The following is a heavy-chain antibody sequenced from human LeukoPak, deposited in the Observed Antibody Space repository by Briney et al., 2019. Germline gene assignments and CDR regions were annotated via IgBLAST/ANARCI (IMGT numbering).Heavy chain of an antibody. Sequence: PSETLSLTCTVSGGSISSYYRSWIRQPPGKGLEWIGYIYYSGSTNYNPSLKSRVTISGDTSKNQFSLKLSSVTAADTAVYYCARDRGDTAMVTDAFDIWGQGTMVTVSS. CDR1: GGSISSYY. J-gene: IGHJ3*02. V-gene: IGHV4-59*01. CDR2: IYYSGST. CDR3: ARDRGDTAMVTDAFDI. D-gene: IGHD5-18*01.